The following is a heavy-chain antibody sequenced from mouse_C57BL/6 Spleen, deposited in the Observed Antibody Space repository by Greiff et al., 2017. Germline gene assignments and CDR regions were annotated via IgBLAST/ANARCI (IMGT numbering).Heavy chain of an antibody. J-gene: IGHJ2*01. CDR3: ARFKNNYSNYVGFFDY. D-gene: IGHD2-5*01. CDR1: GYTFTDYN. CDR2: INPNNGGT. Sequence: EVKLVESGPELVKPGASVKIPCKASGYTFTDYNMDWVKQSHGKSLEWIGDINPNNGGTIYNQKFKGKATLTVDKSSSTAYMELRSLTSEDTAVYYCARFKNNYSNYVGFFDYWGQGTTLTVSS. V-gene: IGHV1-18*01.